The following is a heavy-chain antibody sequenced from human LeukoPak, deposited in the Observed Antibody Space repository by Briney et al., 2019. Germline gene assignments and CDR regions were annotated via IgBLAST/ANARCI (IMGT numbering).Heavy chain of an antibody. CDR1: GGSISSYY. J-gene: IGHJ4*02. D-gene: IGHD3-10*01. Sequence: SETLSLTCTVSGGSISSYYWSWIRQHPGRGLEWIGYMYYSGTTHYNPSLKSRVTISLDTSKNQFSLTLGSVTAADTAVYYCVREEYGAGSRPFDCWGQGILVTVSS. CDR3: VREEYGAGSRPFDC. V-gene: IGHV4-59*06. CDR2: MYYSGTT.